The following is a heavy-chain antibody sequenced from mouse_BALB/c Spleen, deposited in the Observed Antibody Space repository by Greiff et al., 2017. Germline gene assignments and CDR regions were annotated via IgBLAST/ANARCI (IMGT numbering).Heavy chain of an antibody. CDR3: GSYDY. CDR2: IDPENGNT. J-gene: IGHJ2*01. CDR1: GFNIKDYY. Sequence: VQLKESGAELVRPGALVKLSCKASGFNIKDYYMHWVKQRPEQGLEWIGWIDPENGNTIYDPKFQGKASITADTSSNTAYLQLSSLTSEDTAVYYGGSYDYWGQGTTLTVSA. V-gene: IGHV14-1*02.